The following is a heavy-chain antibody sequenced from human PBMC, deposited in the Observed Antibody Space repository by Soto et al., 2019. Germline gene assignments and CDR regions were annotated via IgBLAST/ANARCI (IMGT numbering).Heavy chain of an antibody. CDR1: GFTFSSHW. CDR2: INEDGSEK. D-gene: IGHD1-1*01. V-gene: IGHV3-7*01. Sequence: EVQLVESGGGLVQPGGSLRLSCAASGFTFSSHWMTWVRQAPGKGLEWVANINEDGSEKYYVDSVKGRFTISRDNAKTTLYLQMNSLRAEDTALFYCARGDNPEYWGQGTLVTVSS. CDR3: ARGDNPEY. J-gene: IGHJ4*02.